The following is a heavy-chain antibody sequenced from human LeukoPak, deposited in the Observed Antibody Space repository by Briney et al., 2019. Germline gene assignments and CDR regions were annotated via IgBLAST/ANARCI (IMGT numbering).Heavy chain of an antibody. J-gene: IGHJ6*03. V-gene: IGHV3-30*02. D-gene: IGHD3-3*01. Sequence: GETLRLSCAASGFTFSSYGLSWVRQTPGKGLEWVAFIRYDASNKYYADSVKGRFTISRDNSKNTLYVQMNSLRAEDTAVYYCAKSMSGSVPGRNYYYMDVWGKGTTVTISS. CDR1: GFTFSSYG. CDR3: AKSMSGSVPGRNYYYMDV. CDR2: IRYDASNK.